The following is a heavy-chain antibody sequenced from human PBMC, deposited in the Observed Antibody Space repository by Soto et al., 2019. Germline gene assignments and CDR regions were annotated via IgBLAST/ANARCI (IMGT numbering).Heavy chain of an antibody. Sequence: SVKVSCKASGGTFSGYAISWVRQAPGQGLEWMGGIIPIFGTANYAQKFQGRVTITADKSTSTAYMELSSLRSEDTAVYYCASGGRYCSSTSCYPGYYYYGMDVWGQGTTVTVSS. CDR2: IIPIFGTA. J-gene: IGHJ6*02. CDR1: GGTFSGYA. D-gene: IGHD2-2*01. V-gene: IGHV1-69*06. CDR3: ASGGRYCSSTSCYPGYYYYGMDV.